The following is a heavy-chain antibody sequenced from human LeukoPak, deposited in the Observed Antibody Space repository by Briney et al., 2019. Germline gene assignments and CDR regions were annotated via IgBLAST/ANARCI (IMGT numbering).Heavy chain of an antibody. D-gene: IGHD1-26*01. Sequence: PGGSLRLSCAASGFTFSSYAMSWVRQAPGKGLEWVSAISGSGGSTYYADSVKGRFTISRDNSKNTLYLQMNSLRAEDTAVYYCAKIRGLGATTRNYFDYWGRGTLVTVSS. CDR3: AKIRGLGATTRNYFDY. V-gene: IGHV3-23*01. CDR1: GFTFSSYA. CDR2: ISGSGGST. J-gene: IGHJ4*02.